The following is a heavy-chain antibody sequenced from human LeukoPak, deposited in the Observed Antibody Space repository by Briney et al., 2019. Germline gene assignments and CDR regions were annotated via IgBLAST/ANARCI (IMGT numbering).Heavy chain of an antibody. Sequence: TSSETLSLTCTVSGGSISSYYWSWIRQPPGKGLEWIGYIYYSGSTNYNPSLKSRVTISVDTSKNQFSLKLSSVTAADTAVYYCARTLTDYYDSSGSFDYWGQGTLVTVSS. D-gene: IGHD3-22*01. J-gene: IGHJ4*02. CDR3: ARTLTDYYDSSGSFDY. CDR1: GGSISSYY. CDR2: IYYSGST. V-gene: IGHV4-59*08.